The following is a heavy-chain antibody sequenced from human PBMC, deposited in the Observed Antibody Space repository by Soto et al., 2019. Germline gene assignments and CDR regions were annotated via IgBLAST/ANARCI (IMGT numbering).Heavy chain of an antibody. CDR2: ISYDGSNK. J-gene: IGHJ6*02. Sequence: GGSLRLSCAASGFTFSSYAMHWVRQAPGKGLEWVAVISYDGSNKYYADSVKGRFTISRDNSKNTLYLQMNSLRAEDTAVYYCARDGDYGGFPFSNGMDVWGQGTTVTVSS. V-gene: IGHV3-30-3*01. D-gene: IGHD4-17*01. CDR3: ARDGDYGGFPFSNGMDV. CDR1: GFTFSSYA.